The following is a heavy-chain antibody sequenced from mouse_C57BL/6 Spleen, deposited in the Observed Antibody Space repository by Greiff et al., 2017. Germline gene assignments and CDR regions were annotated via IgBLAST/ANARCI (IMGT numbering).Heavy chain of an antibody. Sequence: VQLQQPGAELVRPGSSVKLSCKASGYTFTSYWMDWVKQRPGQGLEWIGNIYPSDSETHYNQKFKDKATLTVDKSSSTAYMQLSSLTSEDSAVYYCARSRGSANWVFDYWGQGTTLAVSS. J-gene: IGHJ2*01. CDR2: IYPSDSET. CDR3: ARSRGSANWVFDY. V-gene: IGHV1-61*01. CDR1: GYTFTSYW. D-gene: IGHD4-1*01.